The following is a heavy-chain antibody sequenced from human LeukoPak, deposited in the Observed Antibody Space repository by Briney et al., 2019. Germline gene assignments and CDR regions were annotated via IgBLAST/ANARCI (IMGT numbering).Heavy chain of an antibody. CDR1: GFTFSSYA. J-gene: IGHJ4*02. D-gene: IGHD6-19*01. V-gene: IGHV3-9*01. CDR3: AKDMAHLGRSAHDY. CDR2: ISWNSGSI. Sequence: GGSLRLSCAASGFTFSSYAMSWVRQAPGKGLEWVSGISWNSGSIGYADSVKGRFTISRDNAKSSLYLQMNSLRAEDTALYYCAKDMAHLGRSAHDYWGQGTLVTVSS.